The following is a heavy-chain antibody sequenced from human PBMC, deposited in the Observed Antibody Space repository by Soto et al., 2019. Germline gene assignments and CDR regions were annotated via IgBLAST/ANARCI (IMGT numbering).Heavy chain of an antibody. Sequence: QLQLQESGPGLVKPSETLSLTCTVSGGSISSSSYYWGWIRQPPGKGLEWIGSIYYSGSTYYNPSRKSRVAISVDASKNQCSLKLSSVTAADTAVYYCARHVEVDSSGYLYYFDYWGQGTLVTVSS. V-gene: IGHV4-39*01. D-gene: IGHD3-22*01. CDR2: IYYSGST. CDR3: ARHVEVDSSGYLYYFDY. CDR1: GGSISSSSYY. J-gene: IGHJ4*02.